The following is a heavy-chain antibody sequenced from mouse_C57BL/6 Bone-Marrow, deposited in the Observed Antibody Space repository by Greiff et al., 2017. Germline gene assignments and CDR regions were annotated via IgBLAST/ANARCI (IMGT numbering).Heavy chain of an antibody. Sequence: EVQLQQSGAELVRPGASVKMSCKTSGYTFTSYGINWVKQRPGQGLEWIGYIYTGNGYTDYNEKFKGKATLTSDTSSSTAYMQLSRLSSEDSAVYFCSSRGYFAYWGQGTTLTVSA. CDR3: SSRGYFAY. J-gene: IGHJ2*01. V-gene: IGHV1-58*01. CDR1: GYTFTSYG. CDR2: IYTGNGYT.